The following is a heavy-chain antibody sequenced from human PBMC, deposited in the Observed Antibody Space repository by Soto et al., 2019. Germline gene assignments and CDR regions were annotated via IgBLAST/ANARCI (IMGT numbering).Heavy chain of an antibody. J-gene: IGHJ5*02. CDR2: ISAYNGNT. CDR3: ARVGIVGPVLHKWFDP. D-gene: IGHD1-26*01. V-gene: IGHV1-18*01. Sequence: SVKVSCKASGYTFTRYGISWVRQAPGQGLEWMGWISAYNGNTNYAQKFRGRLTMTTDTSTSTAYMELRSLRYDDTAEYYCARVGIVGPVLHKWFDPCGQGTRVTVYS. CDR1: GYTFTRYG.